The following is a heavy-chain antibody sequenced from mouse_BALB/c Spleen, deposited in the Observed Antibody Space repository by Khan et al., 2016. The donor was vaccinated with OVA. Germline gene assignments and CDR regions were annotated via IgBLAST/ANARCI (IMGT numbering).Heavy chain of an antibody. J-gene: IGHJ3*01. CDR3: IRGYDGDPFAY. CDR2: ISAINSYI. D-gene: IGHD2-13*01. Sequence: EVELVESGGGLMKPGGSLKLSCAASGFTFSDYYMYWVRQTPEKRLEWVATISAINSYIYYPDNVKGRFTISRDNAKNNLYLQMNSLKSEDTAMYYCIRGYDGDPFAYWGQGTLVTVSA. V-gene: IGHV5-4*02. CDR1: GFTFSDYY.